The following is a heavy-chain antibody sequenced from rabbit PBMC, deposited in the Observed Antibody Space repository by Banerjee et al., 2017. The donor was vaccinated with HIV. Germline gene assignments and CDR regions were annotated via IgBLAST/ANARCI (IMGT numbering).Heavy chain of an antibody. J-gene: IGHJ4*01. CDR2: IYAGSRGST. V-gene: IGHV1S40*01. CDR1: GFTISNTYY. D-gene: IGHD6-1*01. Sequence: QSLEESGGGLVQPEGSLTLTCTSSGFTISNTYYICWVRQAPGKGLEWIGCIYAGSRGSTYYASWAKGRFTISKTSSNTVFLQMTSLTAADTATYFCTRAAGYGGYGYSTGFTLWGPGTLVTDS. CDR3: TRAAGYGGYGYSTGFTL.